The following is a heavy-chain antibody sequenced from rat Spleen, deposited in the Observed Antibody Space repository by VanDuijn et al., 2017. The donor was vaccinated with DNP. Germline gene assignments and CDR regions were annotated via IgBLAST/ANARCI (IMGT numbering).Heavy chain of an antibody. V-gene: IGHV5-25*01. Sequence: EVQLVESGGGLVQPGRSMKLSCVASGFIFSNYGMAWVRQAPKQGLEWVAYISSDGGISYYRDSVRGRFTISRDNAQSTLYLKMDSLRFEDTATYYCARHRTIMPYYYVMDAWGQGASVTVSS. CDR1: GFIFSNYG. CDR3: ARHRTIMPYYYVMDA. CDR2: ISSDGGIS. J-gene: IGHJ4*01. D-gene: IGHD1-12*01.